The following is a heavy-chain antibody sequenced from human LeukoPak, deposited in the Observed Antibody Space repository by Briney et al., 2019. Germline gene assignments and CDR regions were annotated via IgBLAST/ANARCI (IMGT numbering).Heavy chain of an antibody. J-gene: IGHJ4*02. D-gene: IGHD3-22*01. V-gene: IGHV5-51*01. CDR1: GYSFTSYW. Sequence: GESLKISCKGSGYSFTSYWIGWVRQMPGKGLEWMGIIYPGDSDTRYSPSFQGQVTISADKSISTAYLQWSSLKASDTAMYYCARPRRPAYYDSLFYFDYWAREPWSPSPQ. CDR3: ARPRRPAYYDSLFYFDY. CDR2: IYPGDSDT.